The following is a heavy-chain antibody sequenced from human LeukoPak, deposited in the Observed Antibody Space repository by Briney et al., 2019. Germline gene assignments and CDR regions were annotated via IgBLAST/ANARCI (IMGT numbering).Heavy chain of an antibody. Sequence: SVKVSRKASGGTFSSYAISWVRQAPGQGLEWMGRIIPILGIANYAQKFQGRVTITADKSTSTAYMELSSLRSEDTAVYYCARLRGVSLGGSYYDYWGQGTLVTVSS. V-gene: IGHV1-69*04. J-gene: IGHJ4*02. CDR1: GGTFSSYA. CDR2: IIPILGIA. D-gene: IGHD1-26*01. CDR3: ARLRGVSLGGSYYDY.